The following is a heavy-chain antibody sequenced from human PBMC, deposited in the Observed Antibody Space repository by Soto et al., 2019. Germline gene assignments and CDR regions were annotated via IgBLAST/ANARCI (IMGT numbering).Heavy chain of an antibody. CDR2: IYYSGST. D-gene: IGHD2-21*02. V-gene: IGHV4-31*03. J-gene: IGHJ6*02. CDR1: GGSISSGGYY. Sequence: SETLSLTCTVSGGSISSGGYYWSWIRQHPGKGLEWIGYIYYSGSTYYNPSLKSRVTISVDTSKNQFSLKLSSVTAADTTVYYCARDRIIGGNSGVGNYYGMDVWGQGTTVT. CDR3: ARDRIIGGNSGVGNYYGMDV.